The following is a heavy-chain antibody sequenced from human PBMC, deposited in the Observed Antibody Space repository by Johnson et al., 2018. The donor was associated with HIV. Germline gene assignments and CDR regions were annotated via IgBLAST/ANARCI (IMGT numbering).Heavy chain of an antibody. V-gene: IGHV3-66*02. CDR3: ARGGGCGGDCYSGYDAFDI. D-gene: IGHD2-21*01. CDR2: LYSGGSP. CDR1: GFTVSTNY. Sequence: VQLVESGGGLVQPGGSLRLSCAASGFTVSTNYMSWVRQAPGKGLECVSVLYSGGSPYYADSVKGRFTISRDNSKNTLYLQMNSLRPEATAVYYCARGGGCGGDCYSGYDAFDIWGRGTMVTVSS. J-gene: IGHJ3*02.